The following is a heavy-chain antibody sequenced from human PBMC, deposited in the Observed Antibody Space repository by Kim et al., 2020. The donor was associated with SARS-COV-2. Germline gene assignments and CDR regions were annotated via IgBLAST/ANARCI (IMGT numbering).Heavy chain of an antibody. V-gene: IGHV3-33*01. CDR2: IWCDGSDK. J-gene: IGHJ6*02. CDR1: GFTFNTYG. CDR3: ARGPHYDSWSGYSDYYYGMDV. Sequence: GGSLRLSCSASGFTFNTYGMNWVRQAPGKGLEWVAVIWCDGSDKYYADSVKGRFTISRDNSKDTLYLQMRSLRAEDTAVYYCARGPHYDSWSGYSDYYYGMDVWGQGTTVT. D-gene: IGHD3-3*01.